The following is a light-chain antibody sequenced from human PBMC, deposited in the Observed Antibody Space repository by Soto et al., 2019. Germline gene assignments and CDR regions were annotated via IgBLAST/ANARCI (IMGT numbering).Light chain of an antibody. J-gene: IGKJ2*01. CDR3: QQSYSTPYT. V-gene: IGKV1-39*01. CDR1: QTISSY. CDR2: AAY. Sequence: DIQMTQSPSSLSASVGDRVTITCRASQTISSYLNWYQQKPGKAPKLLIYAAYSLQSVVPSRFSGSGSGTDFTFTISSLQPEDFSTYYCQQSYSTPYTFGQGTKLEIK.